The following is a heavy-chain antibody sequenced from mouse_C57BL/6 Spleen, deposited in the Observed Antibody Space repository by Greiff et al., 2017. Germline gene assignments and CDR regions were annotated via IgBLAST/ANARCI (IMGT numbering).Heavy chain of an antibody. CDR1: GYTFTSYW. Sequence: VKLMESGTELVKPGASVKLSCKASGYTFTSYWMHWVKQRPGQGLEWIGNINPSNGGTNYNEKFKSKATLTVDKSSSTAYMQLSSLTSEDSAVYYCARSYSSGYSFAYWGQGTLVTVSA. J-gene: IGHJ3*01. V-gene: IGHV1-53*01. D-gene: IGHD3-2*02. CDR3: ARSYSSGYSFAY. CDR2: INPSNGGT.